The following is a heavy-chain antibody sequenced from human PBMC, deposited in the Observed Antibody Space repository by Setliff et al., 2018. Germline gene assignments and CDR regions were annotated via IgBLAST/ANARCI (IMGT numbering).Heavy chain of an antibody. V-gene: IGHV4-31*03. Sequence: SETLSLTCTVSGGSISSGGYYWSWIRQHPGKGLEWIGYIYYSGNTYYNPSLKSRVTISVDTSKNQFSLKLSSVTAADTAVYYCARDPLTTNRRRAFDIWGQGSMVTVSS. J-gene: IGHJ3*02. CDR3: ARDPLTTNRRRAFDI. CDR2: IYYSGNT. CDR1: GGSISSGGYY. D-gene: IGHD4-17*01.